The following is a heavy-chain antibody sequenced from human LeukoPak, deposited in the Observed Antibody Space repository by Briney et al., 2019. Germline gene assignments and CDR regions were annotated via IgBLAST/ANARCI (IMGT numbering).Heavy chain of an antibody. CDR2: IIPNSGGT. D-gene: IGHD3-10*01. Sequence: ASVKVSCKASGGTFSSYAISWVRQAPGQGLEWMGGIIPNSGGTNYAQKFQGRVTMTRDTSISTAYMELSRLRSDDTAVYYCARDLYYYGSGSYYHWGQGTLVTVSS. CDR3: ARDLYYYGSGSYYH. V-gene: IGHV1-2*02. J-gene: IGHJ4*02. CDR1: GGTFSSYA.